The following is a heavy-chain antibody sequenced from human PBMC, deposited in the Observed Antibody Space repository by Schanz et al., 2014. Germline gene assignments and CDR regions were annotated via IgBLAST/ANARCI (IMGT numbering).Heavy chain of an antibody. D-gene: IGHD1-1*01. CDR2: MIGSGSSV. Sequence: EVHLLDSGGGLVQPGGSLRLSCAASGFTFSIYGMSWVRQAPGKGLEWVSRMIGSGSSVFYADSVKGRFTISRDNSKNTLYLQMNILRAEDTAVYFCAKIERNEDWGQGTLVTVSS. J-gene: IGHJ4*02. V-gene: IGHV3-23*01. CDR3: AKIERNED. CDR1: GFTFSIYG.